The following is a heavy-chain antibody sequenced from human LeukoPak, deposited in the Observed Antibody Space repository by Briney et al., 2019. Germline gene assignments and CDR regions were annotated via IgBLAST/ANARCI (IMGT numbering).Heavy chain of an antibody. V-gene: IGHV3-64D*09. Sequence: PGGSLRLSCSASGFTFSSYAMHWVRQAPGKGLEYVSAISSNGGSTYYADSVKGRFTISRDNSKNTLYLQMSSLRAEDTAVYYCVKGPYYYGSSGYPDYWGQGTLVTVSS. D-gene: IGHD3-22*01. CDR3: VKGPYYYGSSGYPDY. J-gene: IGHJ4*02. CDR2: ISSNGGST. CDR1: GFTFSSYA.